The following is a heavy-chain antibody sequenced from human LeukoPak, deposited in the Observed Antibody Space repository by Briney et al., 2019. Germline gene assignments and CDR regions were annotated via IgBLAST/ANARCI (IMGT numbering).Heavy chain of an antibody. CDR2: SKHKCGSA. CDR3: AREDFCSSRNCFDP. Sequence: ASLRVSSKPSGYTSSGCYIHCGRPAPEGGVWCMLRSKHKCGSASEAQKLQRRRTMTRDTSISTAYMELSRLRPVDPAVYYCAREDFCSSRNCFDPWGQETLVTVSS. V-gene: IGHV1-2*02. CDR1: GYTSSGCY. J-gene: IGHJ5*02. D-gene: IGHD6-13*01.